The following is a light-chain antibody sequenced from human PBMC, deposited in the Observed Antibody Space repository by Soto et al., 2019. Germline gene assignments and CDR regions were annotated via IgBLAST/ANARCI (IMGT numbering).Light chain of an antibody. CDR1: RGVSANY. CDR2: GAS. CDR3: QQYGSSPRT. V-gene: IGKV3-20*01. J-gene: IGKJ1*01. Sequence: TQSPGTLSFSPGEGATVSCSSSRGVSANYLAWYQQKPGQAPTLLIYGASIRAAGIPDRFSGSGSGTDFTLTIRRLEPEDFAVYYCQQYGSSPRTFGQGTKVDIK.